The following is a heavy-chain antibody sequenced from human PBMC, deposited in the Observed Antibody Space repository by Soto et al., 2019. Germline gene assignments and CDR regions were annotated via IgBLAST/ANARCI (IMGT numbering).Heavy chain of an antibody. V-gene: IGHV4-59*08. J-gene: IGHJ4*02. CDR2: IYYSGST. D-gene: IGHD2-21*01. CDR1: GGSISSYY. Sequence: SETLSLTCTVSGGSISSYYWSWIRQPPGKGLEWIGYIYYSGSTNYNPSLKSRVTISVDTSKNQFSLKLSSVTAADTAGYYWASVINDDYWGQGTLVTVSS. CDR3: ASVINDDY.